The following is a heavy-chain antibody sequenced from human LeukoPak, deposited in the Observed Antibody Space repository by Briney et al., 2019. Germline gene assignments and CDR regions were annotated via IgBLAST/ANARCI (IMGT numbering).Heavy chain of an antibody. CDR3: AGGYCSGGSCSLSGP. V-gene: IGHV3-30*04. CDR2: ISYDGSNK. D-gene: IGHD2-15*01. CDR1: GFTFSSYA. Sequence: GRSLRLSCAASGFTFSSYAMHWVRQAPGKGLEWVAVISYDGSNKYYADSVKGRFTISRDNSKNTLYLQMNSLRAEDTAVYYCAGGYCSGGSCSLSGPWGQGTLVTVFS. J-gene: IGHJ5*02.